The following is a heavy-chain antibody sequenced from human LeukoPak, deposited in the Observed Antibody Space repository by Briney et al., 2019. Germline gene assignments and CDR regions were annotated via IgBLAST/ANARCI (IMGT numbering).Heavy chain of an antibody. D-gene: IGHD2-8*01. CDR1: GVSFSDYF. Sequence: SETLSLTCAVYGVSFSDYFWRWIRQPPGKGLEWVGEINHRGNTKDNPSLKIRVTSSRDTSKNQFSLNLSAVAAADTAVYYCASLYCTSTRCLEYWGRGTLVTVSS. J-gene: IGHJ4*02. CDR3: ASLYCTSTRCLEY. V-gene: IGHV4-34*01. CDR2: INHRGNT.